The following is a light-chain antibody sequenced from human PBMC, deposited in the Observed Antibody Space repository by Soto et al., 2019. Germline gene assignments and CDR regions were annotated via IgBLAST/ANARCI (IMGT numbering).Light chain of an antibody. J-gene: IGKJ1*01. CDR1: QSLLYSSNNKNY. CDR2: WAS. Sequence: DIVMTQSPDSLAVSLGERATFNCKSSQSLLYSSNNKNYLAWYQQNPGQPPKLLIYWASTRASGVPDRFSGSGSGTDFTLTISSLHAEDVAVYYCQQYYCIPPRATFGQGTKVEIK. V-gene: IGKV4-1*01. CDR3: QQYYCIPPRAT.